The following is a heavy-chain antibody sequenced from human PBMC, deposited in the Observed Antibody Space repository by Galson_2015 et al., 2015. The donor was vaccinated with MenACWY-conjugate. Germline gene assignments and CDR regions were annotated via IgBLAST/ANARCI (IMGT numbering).Heavy chain of an antibody. Sequence: QSGAEVKKPGESLKISCKGSGYSFTNYWIAWVRQMPGKGLEFMGMIYPGDSDTRYSPSFQGQVTISADRSISTAYLQWSSLKASDTAMYYCGRHLRGFSTTYVDYWGQGTLVTVSS. J-gene: IGHJ4*02. CDR1: GYSFTNYW. V-gene: IGHV5-51*01. CDR3: GRHLRGFSTTYVDY. CDR2: IYPGDSDT. D-gene: IGHD6-13*01.